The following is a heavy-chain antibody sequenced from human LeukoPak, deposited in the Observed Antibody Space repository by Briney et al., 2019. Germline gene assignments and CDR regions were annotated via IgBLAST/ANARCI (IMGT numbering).Heavy chain of an antibody. Sequence: SETLSLTCTVSGASVSSGYWSWIRQPPGKGLEWIGHIYNSGSTNYNPSLKSRVTISVDTSKNQFSLKLSSVTAADTAVYYRAVKQGDYGYWYFDIWGRGTLVTVSS. V-gene: IGHV4-59*02. CDR1: GASVSSGY. J-gene: IGHJ2*01. CDR2: IYNSGST. CDR3: AVKQGDYGYWYFDI. D-gene: IGHD4-17*01.